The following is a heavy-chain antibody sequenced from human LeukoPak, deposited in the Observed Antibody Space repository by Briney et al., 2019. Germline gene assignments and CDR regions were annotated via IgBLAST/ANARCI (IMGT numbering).Heavy chain of an antibody. CDR1: GGSISSGGYY. J-gene: IGHJ4*02. CDR2: IYYSGST. D-gene: IGHD1-1*01. CDR3: ARDRSGYNDFDY. V-gene: IGHV4-31*03. Sequence: SETLSLTCTVSGGSISSGGYYWSWIRQHPGKGLEWIGYIYYSGSTYYNPSLKSRVTISVDTSKNQFSLKLSSVTAADTAVYYCARDRSGYNDFDYWGQGTLVTVSS.